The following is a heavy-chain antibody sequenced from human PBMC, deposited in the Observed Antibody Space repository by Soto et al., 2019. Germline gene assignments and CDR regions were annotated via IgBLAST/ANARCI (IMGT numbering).Heavy chain of an antibody. V-gene: IGHV3-33*01. D-gene: IGHD6-13*01. Sequence: QVQLVESGGGVVQPGRSLRLSCAASGFNFNNYGMHWVRQAPGKGLEWVAVIWNDGNGYYYANSVKGRFTISRDNSKNTLYLQMSSLRAEDTAVYCCARRQISPPTRGAASARGGMDGWGQGTTVTVSS. CDR3: ARRQISPPTRGAASARGGMDG. CDR1: GFNFNNYG. CDR2: IWNDGNGY. J-gene: IGHJ6*02.